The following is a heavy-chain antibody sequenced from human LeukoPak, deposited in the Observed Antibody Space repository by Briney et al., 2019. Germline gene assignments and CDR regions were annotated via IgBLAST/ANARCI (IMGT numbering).Heavy chain of an antibody. CDR1: GFTFSSYA. Sequence: GGSLRLSCSASGFTFSSYAMHWVRQAPGKGLEYVSAISSNGGSTYYADSVKGRFTISRDNSKNTLYLQMSSLRAEDTAVYYCVKGGVDIVAMLDYWGQGTLVTVSS. CDR2: ISSNGGST. D-gene: IGHD5-12*01. J-gene: IGHJ4*02. CDR3: VKGGVDIVAMLDY. V-gene: IGHV3-64D*06.